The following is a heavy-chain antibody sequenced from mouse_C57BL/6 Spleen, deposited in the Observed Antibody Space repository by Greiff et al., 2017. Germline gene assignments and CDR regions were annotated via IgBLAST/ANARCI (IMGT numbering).Heavy chain of an antibody. CDR1: GYTFTSYW. CDR2: IDPSDSYT. CDR3: ARRSLDY. V-gene: IGHV1-50*01. Sequence: QVQLQQPGAELVKPGASVTLSCKASGYTFTSYWMQWVKQRPGQGLEWIGEIDPSDSYTNYNQKFKGKATLTVDTSSSTAYMQLSSLTSEDSAVYYCARRSLDYWGQGTTLTVSS. J-gene: IGHJ2*01.